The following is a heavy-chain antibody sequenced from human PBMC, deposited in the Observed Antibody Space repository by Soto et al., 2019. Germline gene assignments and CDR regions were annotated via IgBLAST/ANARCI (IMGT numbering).Heavy chain of an antibody. D-gene: IGHD2-2*01. CDR3: AKVHRGGYQLLFGALDY. V-gene: IGHV3-74*01. CDR2: INSDGSST. CDR1: GFTFIGLV. Sequence: GGFMRLCCAASGFTFIGLVIHCVRQATGKGLVWVSRINSDGSSTRYADSVKGRFTISRDNAKNTLYLQMNSLRAEDTAVYYCAKVHRGGYQLLFGALDYWRKGTFDPGSS. J-gene: IGHJ4*02.